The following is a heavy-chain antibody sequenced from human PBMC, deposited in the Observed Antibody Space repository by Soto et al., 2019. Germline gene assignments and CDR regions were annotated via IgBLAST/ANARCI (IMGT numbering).Heavy chain of an antibody. CDR1: GFTVSSNY. Sequence: LRLSCAASGFTVSSNYMIWVRQAPGKGLEWVSIIYSGGSTYYADSVKGRFTISKDNSKNMMYLQMNSLRAEDTAVYYCATGTTGMTYYYYYGMDVWGQGTTVTVSS. D-gene: IGHD1-1*01. J-gene: IGHJ6*02. CDR3: ATGTTGMTYYYYYGMDV. CDR2: IYSGGST. V-gene: IGHV3-53*01.